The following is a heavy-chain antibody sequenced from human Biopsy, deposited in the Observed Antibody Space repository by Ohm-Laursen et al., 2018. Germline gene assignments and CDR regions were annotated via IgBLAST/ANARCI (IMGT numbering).Heavy chain of an antibody. CDR3: ARDTRWSPHHMDV. Sequence: SLRLSCAASGFPFSDYYMRWIRQAPGKGLEWVSYISSGGTTIYYADSVKGRFTISRDNAKNSLYLQMNSLRADDTAVYYCARDTRWSPHHMDVWGQWTTVTVSS. CDR1: GFPFSDYY. V-gene: IGHV3-11*01. CDR2: ISSGGTTI. J-gene: IGHJ6*02. D-gene: IGHD4-23*01.